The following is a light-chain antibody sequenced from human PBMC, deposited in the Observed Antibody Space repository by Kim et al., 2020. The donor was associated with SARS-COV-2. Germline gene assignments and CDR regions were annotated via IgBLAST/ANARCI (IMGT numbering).Light chain of an antibody. V-gene: IGLV3-1*01. CDR2: QDS. Sequence: VSPGQTASITCAGDKLGDKYACWYKQKPGQSPVLVIYQDSKRPSGIPERFSGSNSGNTATLTISGTQAMDEADYYCQAWDSSTGVFGGGTQLTVL. J-gene: IGLJ3*02. CDR3: QAWDSSTGV. CDR1: KLGDKY.